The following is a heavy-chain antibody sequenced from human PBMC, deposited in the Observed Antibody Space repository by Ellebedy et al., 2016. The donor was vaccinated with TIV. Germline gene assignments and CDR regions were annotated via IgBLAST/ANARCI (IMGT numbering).Heavy chain of an antibody. Sequence: SETLSLTCTVSGGSISSSSYHWAWIRQPPGKGLEWIGSIYYGGNPYYNPSLKSRVSISVDTSKNQFSLKLSSVTAADTAVYYCARPVSSWYSGFDYWGQGALVTVSS. J-gene: IGHJ4*02. D-gene: IGHD6-13*01. CDR2: IYYGGNP. CDR3: ARPVSSWYSGFDY. CDR1: GGSISSSSYH. V-gene: IGHV4-39*01.